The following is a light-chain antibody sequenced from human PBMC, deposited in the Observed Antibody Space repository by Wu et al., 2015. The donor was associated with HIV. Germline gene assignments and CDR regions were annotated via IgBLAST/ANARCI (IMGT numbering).Light chain of an antibody. V-gene: IGKV3-20*01. Sequence: SLGSNWLAWYQHKPGQXPRLLIYEAYKKAAGVSDRFSGAGSGTDFSLTITRLQTDDFAFYFCQQYGSSPITFGPGTRL. CDR1: SLGSNW. CDR3: QQYGSSPIT. CDR2: EAY. J-gene: IGKJ5*01.